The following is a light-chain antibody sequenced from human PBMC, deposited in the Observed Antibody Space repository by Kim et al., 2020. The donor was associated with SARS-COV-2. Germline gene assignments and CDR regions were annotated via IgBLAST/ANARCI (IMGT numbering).Light chain of an antibody. CDR2: AAS. CDR1: HDISGY. J-gene: IGKJ2*01. CDR3: QQLNSYPPT. V-gene: IGKV1-9*01. Sequence: GDRVTITCRTSHDISGYLAWHQQRPGEVPKLLIYAASTLHSGVPSRFSGSGSGTEFTLTISSLQPEDFATYYCQQLNSYPPTFGQGTKLEI.